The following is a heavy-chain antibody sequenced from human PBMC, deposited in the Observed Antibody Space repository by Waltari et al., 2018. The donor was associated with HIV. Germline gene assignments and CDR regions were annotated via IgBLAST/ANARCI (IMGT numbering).Heavy chain of an antibody. D-gene: IGHD3-22*01. CDR2: IKSKTEGWTT. V-gene: IGHV3-15*01. CDR3: TVGKSSGYY. CDR1: FSDVW. J-gene: IGHJ4*02. Sequence: FSDVWLNWVRQAPGQGLEWVGQIKSKTEGWTTDYAAPVKGRFTISRDDSKNMLFLEMNSLNTDDTASYYCTVGKSSGYYWGQGTLVTVSS.